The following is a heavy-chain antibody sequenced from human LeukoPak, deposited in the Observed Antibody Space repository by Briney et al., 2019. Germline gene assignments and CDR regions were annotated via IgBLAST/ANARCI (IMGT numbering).Heavy chain of an antibody. D-gene: IGHD2-8*02. CDR2: IIGSAGST. V-gene: IGHV3-23*01. CDR3: AKRRRLVGAYYDH. CDR1: GFTLSGYA. J-gene: IGHJ4*01. Sequence: GGSLGLSCAASGFTLSGYAMSWVRQAPGKGLEWVSTIIGSAGSTYFADSVRGRFTVSRDNSKNTLFLQMDGLRAEDTATFYCAKRRRLVGAYYDHWGHGVQVIVSS.